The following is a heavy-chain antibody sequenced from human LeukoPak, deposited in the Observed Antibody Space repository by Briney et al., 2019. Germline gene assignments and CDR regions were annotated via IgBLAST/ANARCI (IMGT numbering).Heavy chain of an antibody. J-gene: IGHJ4*02. V-gene: IGHV4-39*07. D-gene: IGHD2-2*01. CDR1: GDSISSANYY. Sequence: PSETLSLTCTVSGDSISSANYYWGWVRQHPGKGLEWIGSIYFSGSTYYNPSLKSRVTISVETSKVQFSLKLSSVTAADTAVYYCARDSCSSTSCRKKFDNWGQGTLVTVSS. CDR3: ARDSCSSTSCRKKFDN. CDR2: IYFSGST.